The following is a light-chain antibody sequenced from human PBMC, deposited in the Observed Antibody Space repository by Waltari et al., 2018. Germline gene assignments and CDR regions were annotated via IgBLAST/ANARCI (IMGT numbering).Light chain of an antibody. CDR3: QTGGQGTWV. CDR2: VNSDGSH. V-gene: IGLV4-69*01. Sequence: QLVLTQSPSASASLGASVKLTCTLSSGHSSNVIAWLQQQPEKGPRYLMKVNSDGSHSKGDEMPDRFSGSSSGAERYLTISSLQSEDEADYYCQTGGQGTWVFGGGTKLTVL. CDR1: SGHSSNV. J-gene: IGLJ3*02.